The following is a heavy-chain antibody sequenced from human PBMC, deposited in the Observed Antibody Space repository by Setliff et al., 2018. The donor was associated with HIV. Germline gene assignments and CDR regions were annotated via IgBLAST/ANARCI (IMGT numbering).Heavy chain of an antibody. Sequence: GGSLRLSCAASGFTFSSSSMNWVRQAPGKGLEWVSSITSSSNYIYYVDSVTGRFTISRDNAKNSLYLQMNSLRAEDTAVYYCARCRDGYKTFDYWGQGALVTVSS. D-gene: IGHD5-12*01. CDR1: GFTFSSSS. CDR3: ARCRDGYKTFDY. CDR2: ITSSSNYI. J-gene: IGHJ4*02. V-gene: IGHV3-21*04.